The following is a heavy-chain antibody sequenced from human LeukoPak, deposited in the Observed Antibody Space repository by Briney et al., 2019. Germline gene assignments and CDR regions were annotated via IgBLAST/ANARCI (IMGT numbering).Heavy chain of an antibody. J-gene: IGHJ4*02. V-gene: IGHV3-7*04. CDR3: ARALGSHGGYFDC. Sequence: PGGSLRLSCAASGFIFSNYWMSWVRQAPEKGLERVANIKDDGSEEFYLDSVKGRFIVSRDNAKNLLYLQMNSLRAEDTAVYYCARALGSHGGYFDCWGQGTVVTVSS. D-gene: IGHD3-16*01. CDR1: GFIFSNYW. CDR2: IKDDGSEE.